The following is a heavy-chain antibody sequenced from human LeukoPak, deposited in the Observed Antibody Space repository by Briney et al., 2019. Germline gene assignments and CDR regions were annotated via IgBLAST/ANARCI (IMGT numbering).Heavy chain of an antibody. D-gene: IGHD4-17*01. CDR1: GFTFSSYS. Sequence: GGSLRLSCAASGFTFSSYSMNWVRQAPGKGLEWVSHISSSSSTRYYADSVKGRFTISRDNAKNSLYLQMNSLRAEDTAVYYCASAFSYGDYGDWLPGRAFDIWGQGTMVTVSS. CDR3: ASAFSYGDYGDWLPGRAFDI. CDR2: ISSSSSTR. V-gene: IGHV3-48*04. J-gene: IGHJ3*02.